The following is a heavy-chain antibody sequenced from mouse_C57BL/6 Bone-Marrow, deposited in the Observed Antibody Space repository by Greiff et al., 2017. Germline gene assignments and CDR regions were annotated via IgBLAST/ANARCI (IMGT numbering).Heavy chain of an antibody. CDR1: GYTFTSYW. CDR3: ARDGSSYNYAMDY. CDR2: IDPSDSYT. J-gene: IGHJ4*01. Sequence: QVQLQQPGAELVRPGTSVKLSCKASGYTFTSYWMHWVKQRPGQGLEWIGVIDPSDSYTNYNQKFKGKSTLTVDKSSSTAYMQLSSLTSEDSAVYYCARDGSSYNYAMDYWGQGTSVTVSS. V-gene: IGHV1-59*01. D-gene: IGHD1-1*01.